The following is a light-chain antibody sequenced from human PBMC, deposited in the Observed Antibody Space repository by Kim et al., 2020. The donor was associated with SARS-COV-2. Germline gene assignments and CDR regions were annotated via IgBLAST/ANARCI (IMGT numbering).Light chain of an antibody. CDR1: GSNIGGNT. Sequence: RVTISCSGSGSNIGGNTVNWYQQLPGTAPKLLIYSDTQRPSGVPDRFSGSKSGTSASLAISGLQSEDEADYYCAAWDDSLNPHVVFGGGTQLTVL. CDR2: SDT. CDR3: AAWDDSLNPHVV. V-gene: IGLV1-44*01. J-gene: IGLJ2*01.